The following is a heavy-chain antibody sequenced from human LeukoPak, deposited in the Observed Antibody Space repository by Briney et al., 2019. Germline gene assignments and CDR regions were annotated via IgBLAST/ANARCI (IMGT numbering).Heavy chain of an antibody. D-gene: IGHD1/OR15-1a*01. V-gene: IGHV1-18*04. J-gene: IGHJ2*01. CDR1: GYTFTRHG. Sequence: GASAKVSCKASGYTFTRHGIAWVRQAPGQGLEWMGWISTYNGDTNYAQNFQGRVTMTRDTSTSTAYLELRSLRSDDTAVYYCARDGTTPAPKYFDVWGHGTLVTVSS. CDR2: ISTYNGDT. CDR3: ARDGTTPAPKYFDV.